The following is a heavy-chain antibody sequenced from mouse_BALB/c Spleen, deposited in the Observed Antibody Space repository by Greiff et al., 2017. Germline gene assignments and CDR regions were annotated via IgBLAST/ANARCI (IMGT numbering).Heavy chain of an antibody. D-gene: IGHD6-1*01. J-gene: IGHJ2*01. CDR3: ARDGLYYFDY. CDR2: ISSGGST. CDR1: GFTFSSYA. V-gene: IGHV5-6-5*01. Sequence: EVQVVESGGGLVKPGGSLKLSCAASGFTFSSYAMSWVRQTPEKRLEWVASISSGGSTYYPDSVKGRFTISRDNARNILYLQMSSLRSEDTAMYYCARDGLYYFDYWGQGTTLTVSS.